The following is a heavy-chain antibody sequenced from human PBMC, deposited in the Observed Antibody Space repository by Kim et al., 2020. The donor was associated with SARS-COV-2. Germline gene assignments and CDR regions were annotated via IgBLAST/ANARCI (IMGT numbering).Heavy chain of an antibody. J-gene: IGHJ6*02. CDR2: ISSSSSYI. V-gene: IGHV3-21*01. D-gene: IGHD1-26*01. Sequence: GGSLRLSCAASGFTFSSYSMNWVRQAPGKGLEWVSSISSSSSYIYYADSVKGRFTISRDNAKNSLYLQMNSLRAEDTAVYYCAREIVGDTLNYYYYGMDVWGQGTTVTVSS. CDR1: GFTFSSYS. CDR3: AREIVGDTLNYYYYGMDV.